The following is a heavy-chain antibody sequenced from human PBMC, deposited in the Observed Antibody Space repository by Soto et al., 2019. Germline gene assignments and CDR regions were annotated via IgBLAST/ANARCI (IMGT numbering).Heavy chain of an antibody. V-gene: IGHV4-31*02. D-gene: IGHD2-15*01. CDR3: ATDKGGGSWWAGNTGALDI. CDR1: GGSMNSGVYY. Sequence: SETRSITWTVSGGSMNSGVYYGIWIHNHPGKGLDWIGYMYYSGSAYYNPSLKSRVTISVDTFKNQFSLKLSSVTAAETAVYYCATDKGGGSWWAGNTGALDIWGQ. J-gene: IGHJ3*02. CDR2: MYYSGSA.